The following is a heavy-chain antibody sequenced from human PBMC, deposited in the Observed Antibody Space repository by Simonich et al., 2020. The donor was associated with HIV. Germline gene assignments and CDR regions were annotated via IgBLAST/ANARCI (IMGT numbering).Heavy chain of an antibody. J-gene: IGHJ4*02. V-gene: IGHV3-33*01. CDR2: IRYDGNTK. Sequence: QVQLVESGGGVVQPGRSLRLSCAASGFTFSGFGMHWVRQAPAKGLGWVAVIRYDGNTKYYADSVKGRFTISRDNSKNTLYLQMNSLRVEDTAMYYCVRRFDYGGDYWGQGTLVTVSS. CDR1: GFTFSGFG. CDR3: VRRFDYGGDY. D-gene: IGHD4-17*01.